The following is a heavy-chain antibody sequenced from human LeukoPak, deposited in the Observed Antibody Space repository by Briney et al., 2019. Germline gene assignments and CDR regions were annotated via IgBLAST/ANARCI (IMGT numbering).Heavy chain of an antibody. CDR2: IYYSGST. J-gene: IGHJ4*02. CDR1: GGSISSGDYY. CDR3: ARPAMVRGEDY. D-gene: IGHD3-10*01. V-gene: IGHV4-30-4*08. Sequence: PSQTLSLTCTVSGGSISSGDYYWSWIRQPQGKGLEWVVYIYYSGSTYYHPSLKSPVTISVHTSKNQFSLKLSSVTAADTAVYYCARPAMVRGEDYWGQGTLVTVSS.